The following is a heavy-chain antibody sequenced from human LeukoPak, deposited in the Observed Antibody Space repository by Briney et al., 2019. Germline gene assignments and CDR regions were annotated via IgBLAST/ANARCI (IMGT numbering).Heavy chain of an antibody. CDR1: GFTFSSYG. Sequence: GGSLRLSCAASGFTFSSYGMDWVRQAPGKGLEWVAVISYDGSNKYYADSVKGRFTISRDNSKNTLYLQMNSLRAEDTAVYYCAKDMGEWGQGTLVTVSS. CDR3: AKDMGE. V-gene: IGHV3-30*18. D-gene: IGHD3-16*01. CDR2: ISYDGSNK. J-gene: IGHJ4*02.